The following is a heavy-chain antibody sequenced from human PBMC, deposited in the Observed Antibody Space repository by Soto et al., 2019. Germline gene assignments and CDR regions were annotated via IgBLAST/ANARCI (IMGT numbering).Heavy chain of an antibody. Sequence: LRLSCAASGFTFSSYGMHWVRQAPGKGLEWVAVIWYDGSNKYYADSVKGRFTISRDNSKNTLYLQMNSLRAEDTAVYYCARVRIAAAGTNYYYYGMDVWGQGTTVTVSS. CDR2: IWYDGSNK. J-gene: IGHJ6*02. D-gene: IGHD6-13*01. CDR1: GFTFSSYG. V-gene: IGHV3-33*01. CDR3: ARVRIAAAGTNYYYYGMDV.